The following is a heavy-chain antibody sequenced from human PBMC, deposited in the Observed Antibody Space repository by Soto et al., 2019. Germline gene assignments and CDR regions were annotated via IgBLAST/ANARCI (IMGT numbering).Heavy chain of an antibody. CDR3: AGPVPSDGSGSYYPYYYGMDV. CDR2: INAGNGNT. J-gene: IGHJ6*02. CDR1: GYTFTSYA. D-gene: IGHD3-10*01. Sequence: ASVKVSCKASGYTFTSYAMHWVRQAPGQRLEWMGWINAGNGNTKYSQKFQGRVTITRDTSASTAYMELSSLRSEDTAVYYCAGPVPSDGSGSYYPYYYGMDVWGQGTTVTVSS. V-gene: IGHV1-3*01.